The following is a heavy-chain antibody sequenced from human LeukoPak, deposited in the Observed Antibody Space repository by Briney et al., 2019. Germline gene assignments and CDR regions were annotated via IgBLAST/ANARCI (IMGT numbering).Heavy chain of an antibody. CDR3: ARDAGYGYDRFDY. V-gene: IGHV3-7*01. D-gene: IGHD5-18*01. CDR2: IKEDGSDK. J-gene: IGHJ4*02. CDR1: GFIFSGYR. Sequence: GGFLRLSCAASGFIFSGYRMAWARQAPGKGLEWVANIKEDGSDKNYVDSVKGRFTISRDNAKNSLYLQMNSLRAEDTAVYYCARDAGYGYDRFDYWGQGTQVTVSS.